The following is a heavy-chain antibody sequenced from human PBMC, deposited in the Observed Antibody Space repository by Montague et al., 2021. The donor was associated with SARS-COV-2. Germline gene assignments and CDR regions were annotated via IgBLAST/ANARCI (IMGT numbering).Heavy chain of an antibody. J-gene: IGHJ4*02. CDR2: MHYSGST. D-gene: IGHD4-11*01. Sequence: SETLSLTCTVSGGSITGYFWTWIRQPPGKGLEWLGHMHYSGSTMYNPSLESRVTMSIDTSERQFSLHLRSVTAADTGVYYCARVPCSNSWYYLDYWGQGTLVTVSS. V-gene: IGHV4-59*12. CDR1: GGSITGYF. CDR3: ARVPCSNSWYYLDY.